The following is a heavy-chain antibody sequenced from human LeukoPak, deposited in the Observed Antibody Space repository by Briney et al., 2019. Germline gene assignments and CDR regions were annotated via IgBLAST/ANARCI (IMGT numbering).Heavy chain of an antibody. V-gene: IGHV3-23*01. CDR3: ARTEYCSGGSCYSGNGWSSDAFDI. CDR1: GFTFSSYA. D-gene: IGHD2-15*01. Sequence: PGGSLRLSCAASGFTFSSYAMSWVRQAPGKGLEWVSAISGSGGSTYYADSVKGRFTISRDNSKNTLYLQMNSLRAEDTAVYYCARTEYCSGGSCYSGNGWSSDAFDIWGQGTMVTVSS. CDR2: ISGSGGST. J-gene: IGHJ3*02.